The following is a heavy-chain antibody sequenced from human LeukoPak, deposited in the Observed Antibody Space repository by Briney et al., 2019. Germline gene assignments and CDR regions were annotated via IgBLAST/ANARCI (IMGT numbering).Heavy chain of an antibody. CDR1: GGTFSSYA. CDR2: IIPIFGTA. V-gene: IGHV1-69*06. J-gene: IGHJ6*03. Sequence: SVKVSCKASGGTFSSYAISWVRQAPGQGLEWMGGIIPIFGTANYAQKFQGRVTITADKSTSTAYMELSSLRSEDTAVYYCARGTKTHLYYYYYMDVWGKGTTVTISS. D-gene: IGHD1/OR15-1a*01. CDR3: ARGTKTHLYYYYYMDV.